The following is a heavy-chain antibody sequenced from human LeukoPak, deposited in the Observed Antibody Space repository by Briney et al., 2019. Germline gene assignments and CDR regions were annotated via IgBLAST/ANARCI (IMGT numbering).Heavy chain of an antibody. Sequence: PSETLSMTGTLPGGSISSYYWSLIRQPLGQGLEWIGDINHSGSTNYNPSLKSRVTISVDTSKNQFSLKLSAVTAADTAVYYCARGALAVAVDYWGQGTLVTVSS. V-gene: IGHV4-34*01. J-gene: IGHJ4*02. CDR1: GGSISSYY. CDR3: ARGALAVAVDY. CDR2: INHSGST. D-gene: IGHD6-19*01.